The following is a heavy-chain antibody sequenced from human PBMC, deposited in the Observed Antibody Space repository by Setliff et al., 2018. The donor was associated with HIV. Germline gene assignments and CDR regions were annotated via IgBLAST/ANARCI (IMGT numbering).Heavy chain of an antibody. V-gene: IGHV3-7*01. CDR3: ARDYVWGRRAFDI. Sequence: GSLRLSCAASGFTFSNYWMSWVRQTPGKGLEWVANIKPDGSEKYYVDSVKGRFTISRDNAEDSLYLQMNSLRAEDTAVYYCARDYVWGRRAFDIWGPGTMVTVS. J-gene: IGHJ3*02. D-gene: IGHD3-16*01. CDR2: IKPDGSEK. CDR1: GFTFSNYW.